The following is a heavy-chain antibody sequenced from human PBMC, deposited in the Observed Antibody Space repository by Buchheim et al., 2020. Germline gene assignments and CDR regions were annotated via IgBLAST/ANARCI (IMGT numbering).Heavy chain of an antibody. D-gene: IGHD1-26*01. CDR1: GFTFSSYS. CDR3: ASVPEEWEPLSGYYYYYMDV. V-gene: IGHV3-21*01. J-gene: IGHJ6*03. Sequence: EVQLVESGGGLVKPGGSLRLSCAASGFTFSSYSMNWVRQAPGKGLEWVSSISSSSSYIYYADSVKGRFTISRDNAKNSLYLQMNSLRAEDTAVYYCASVPEEWEPLSGYYYYYMDVWGKGTT. CDR2: ISSSSSYI.